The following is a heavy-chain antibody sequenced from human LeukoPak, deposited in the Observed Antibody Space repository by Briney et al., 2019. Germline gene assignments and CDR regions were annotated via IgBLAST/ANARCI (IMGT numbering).Heavy chain of an antibody. CDR1: GLTFSSYA. D-gene: IGHD2-15*01. CDR2: ISYDGSNK. J-gene: IGHJ4*02. CDR3: AGDTQPRGTCSGGSCYEEFDY. Sequence: GGSLRFSCAASGLTFSSYAMHWFRQAPGKGPEGVAVISYDGSNKYYADSVKGRFTISRDNSKNTLYLQMNSLRAEDTAVYYCAGDTQPRGTCSGGSCYEEFDYWGQGTLVTVSS. V-gene: IGHV3-30*04.